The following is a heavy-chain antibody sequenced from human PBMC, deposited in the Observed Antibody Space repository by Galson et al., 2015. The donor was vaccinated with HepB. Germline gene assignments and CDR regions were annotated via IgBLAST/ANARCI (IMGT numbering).Heavy chain of an antibody. J-gene: IGHJ4*02. CDR3: ARDYYYDSSGYIY. CDR2: VWYDGSNK. V-gene: IGHV3-33*08. CDR1: GFTFSSYG. D-gene: IGHD3-22*01. Sequence: SLRLSCAASGFTFSSYGMHWVRQAPGKGLEWVAVVWYDGSNKYYADSVKGRFTISRDNSKNTLYLQMNSLRAEDTAVYYCARDYYYDSSGYIYWGQGTLVTVSS.